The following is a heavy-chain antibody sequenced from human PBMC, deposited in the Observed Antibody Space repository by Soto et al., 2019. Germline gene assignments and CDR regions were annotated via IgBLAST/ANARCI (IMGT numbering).Heavy chain of an antibody. J-gene: IGHJ4*02. D-gene: IGHD4-17*01. V-gene: IGHV4-59*08. CDR1: GGSISGYY. Sequence: PSETLSLTSTISGGSISGYYWTWIRQSPGKGLEYIGYIYSGTTNYTPSLNSRVIISLDTSKTQFSLKLSSLTAADTAVYYCGRFSSHGDYAYWGQGTLVTVSS. CDR3: GRFSSHGDYAY. CDR2: IYSGTT.